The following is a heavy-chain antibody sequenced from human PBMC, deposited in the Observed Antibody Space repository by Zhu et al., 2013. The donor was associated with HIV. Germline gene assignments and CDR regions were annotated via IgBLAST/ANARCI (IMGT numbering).Heavy chain of an antibody. D-gene: IGHD3-3*01. Sequence: QVQLVQSGAEVKKPGASVKVSCKASGYTFTSYYMHWVRQAPGQGLEWMGIINPSGGSTSYAQKFQGRVTMTRDTSTSTVYMELSSLRSEDTAVYYCARDRDGDDFWSGSPNDAFDIWGQGTMVTVSS. CDR3: ARDRDGDDFWSGSPNDAFDI. V-gene: IGHV1-46*01. CDR1: GYTFTSYY. CDR2: INPSGGST. J-gene: IGHJ3*02.